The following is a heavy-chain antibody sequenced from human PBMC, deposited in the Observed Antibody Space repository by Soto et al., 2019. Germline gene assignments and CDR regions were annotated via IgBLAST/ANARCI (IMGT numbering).Heavy chain of an antibody. V-gene: IGHV3-33*01. J-gene: IGHJ4*02. CDR2: IWYDGSQK. CDR1: GFTFSSHG. CDR3: ARDRLGYTTSHFLDY. Sequence: QVQLVESGGGVVQPGRSLRLSCAVSGFTFSSHGMHWVRQAPGKGLEWVAVIWYDGSQKYFADAVKGRFTISRDNAKNTLFLEMHSLRAEDTAIYFCARDRLGYTTSHFLDYWGQGTLVAVSS. D-gene: IGHD3-16*02.